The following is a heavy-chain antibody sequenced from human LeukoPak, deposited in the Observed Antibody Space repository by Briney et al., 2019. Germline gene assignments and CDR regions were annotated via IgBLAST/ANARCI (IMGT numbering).Heavy chain of an antibody. Sequence: GGSLRLSCAASGFTFSSYAMSWVRQAPGKGLEWVSAISGSGGSTYYADSVKGRFTISRDNSKNTLYLQMHSLRAEDTAVYYCAKAYYYDSSGYYGDAFDIWGQGTMVTVSS. J-gene: IGHJ3*02. CDR3: AKAYYYDSSGYYGDAFDI. CDR1: GFTFSSYA. V-gene: IGHV3-23*01. D-gene: IGHD3-22*01. CDR2: ISGSGGST.